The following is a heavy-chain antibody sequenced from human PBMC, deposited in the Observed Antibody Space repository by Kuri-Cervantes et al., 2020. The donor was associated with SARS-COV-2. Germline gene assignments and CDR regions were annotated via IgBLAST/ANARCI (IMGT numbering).Heavy chain of an antibody. CDR2: ISSNGGST. Sequence: GESLKISCSASGFSFSSYAMHWVRQPPGKGLEYVSAISSNGGSTYYADSVKGRFTISRDNSKNTLYLQVSSLRAEDTAVYYCVKDECSSTSCYTGGYYYYYYGMDVRGQGTAVTVSS. CDR3: VKDECSSTSCYTGGYYYYYYGMDV. V-gene: IGHV3-64D*08. J-gene: IGHJ6*02. CDR1: GFSFSSYA. D-gene: IGHD2-2*02.